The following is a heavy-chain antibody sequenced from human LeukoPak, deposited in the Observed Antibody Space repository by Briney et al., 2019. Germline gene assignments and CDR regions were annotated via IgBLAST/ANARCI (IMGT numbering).Heavy chain of an antibody. CDR2: IKQDGSEK. D-gene: IGHD1-1*01. CDR3: ARDGNNYYYYMDV. V-gene: IGHV3-7*01. Sequence: PGGTLILSCAASGFTFSNYAMSWVRQAPGKGLEWVANIKQDGSEKNYVDSVKGRFTISRDNAKNSLYLQMSSLRAEDTAVYYCARDGNNYYYYMDVWGKGTTVTVSS. CDR1: GFTFSNYA. J-gene: IGHJ6*03.